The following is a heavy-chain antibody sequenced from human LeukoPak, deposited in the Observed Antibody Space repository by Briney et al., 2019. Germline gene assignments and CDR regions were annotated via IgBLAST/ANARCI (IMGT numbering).Heavy chain of an antibody. J-gene: IGHJ4*02. Sequence: PGGSLRLSWAASGLTFSSYAMSWVGQAPGKGLEWVSAVSVSVSNTYYADSVKGRFTISRDNSKKTLYLQVNSRRANDTAVYYCPRRARVSSDNCRGFDYWGQGTPVTVSS. CDR3: PRRARVSSDNCRGFDY. CDR1: GLTFSSYA. D-gene: IGHD3-22*01. V-gene: IGHV3-23*01. CDR2: VSVSVSNT.